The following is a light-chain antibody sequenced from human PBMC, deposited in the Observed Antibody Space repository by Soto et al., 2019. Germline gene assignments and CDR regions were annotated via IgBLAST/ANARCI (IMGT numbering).Light chain of an antibody. CDR3: QQYGTAPPT. Sequence: EIVTPQYTATLSVSPGERATLSCRASQSLGGSLAWYQQKPGQAPRLLIHGASGRATGIPDRVSGSGSGTYFTLTINRLEPEDFAVYYCQQYGTAPPTFGGGTKVDIK. CDR2: GAS. CDR1: QSLGGS. V-gene: IGKV3-20*01. J-gene: IGKJ4*01.